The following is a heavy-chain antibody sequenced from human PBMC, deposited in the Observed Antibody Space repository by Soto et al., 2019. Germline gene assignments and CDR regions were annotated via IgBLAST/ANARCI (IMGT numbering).Heavy chain of an antibody. CDR1: GYSFTSYW. Sequence: PGESLKISCKGSGYSFTSYWIGWVHQMPGKGLEWMGIIYPGDSDTRYSPSFQGQVTISADKSISTAYLQWSSLKASDTAMYYCASPRVVATNGMDVWGQGTTVTVYS. D-gene: IGHD5-12*01. J-gene: IGHJ6*02. V-gene: IGHV5-51*07. CDR3: ASPRVVATNGMDV. CDR2: IYPGDSDT.